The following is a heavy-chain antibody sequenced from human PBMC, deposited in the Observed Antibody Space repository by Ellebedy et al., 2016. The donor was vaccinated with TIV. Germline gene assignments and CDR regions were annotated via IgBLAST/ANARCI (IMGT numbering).Heavy chain of an antibody. Sequence: GESLKISCAASGFIVSSNYMNWVRQAPGKGLEWVSVIYSGADGGDTYYADSVRGRFTISRDNSKNTLYLHMNRLRAEDTAVYYCARDAADNGGKLDYWGQGALVTVSS. J-gene: IGHJ4*02. CDR2: IYSGADGGDT. CDR1: GFIVSSNY. V-gene: IGHV3-53*01. D-gene: IGHD4-23*01. CDR3: ARDAADNGGKLDY.